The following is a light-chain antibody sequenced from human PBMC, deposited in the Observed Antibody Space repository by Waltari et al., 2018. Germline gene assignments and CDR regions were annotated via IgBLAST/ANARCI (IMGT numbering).Light chain of an antibody. Sequence: DIQMTQSPSTLSASVGDRVTITCRASQSISSWLAWYQQKPGKAPKLLIYKASSLQSGVPSRCSGSGSGTEFTLTISSLQPDDFATYYCQQYNHYWTFGQGTKVEIK. CDR3: QQYNHYWT. V-gene: IGKV1-5*03. J-gene: IGKJ1*01. CDR1: QSISSW. CDR2: KAS.